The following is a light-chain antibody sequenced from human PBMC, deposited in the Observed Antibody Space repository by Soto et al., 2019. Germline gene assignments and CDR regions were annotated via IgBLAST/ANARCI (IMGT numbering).Light chain of an antibody. CDR3: QQLYSSPGYT. CDR2: TAS. CDR1: QGISSY. J-gene: IGKJ2*01. Sequence: DIQLTQSPSFLSASVGDRVTITCRASQGISSYLAWYQQRPGKAPKVLIYTASTLQSGVPSRFSGSGSGTEFCLSISSLQHADFETYYCQQLYSSPGYTFGQGTKLEIK. V-gene: IGKV1-9*01.